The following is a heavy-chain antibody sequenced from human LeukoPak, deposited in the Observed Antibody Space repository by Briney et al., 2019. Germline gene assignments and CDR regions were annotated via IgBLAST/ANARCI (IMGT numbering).Heavy chain of an antibody. CDR3: ARDLTLNY. J-gene: IGHJ4*02. CDR2: INPNSGDT. Sequence: ASVTVSFKASGYTFSVYYIHWVRQAPGQGLEWLGWINPNSGDTNYVQKFQGRVTMTRDTSISTAYMELSRLTSDDTATYYCARDLTLNYWGQGTLVTVSS. CDR1: GYTFSVYY. V-gene: IGHV1-2*02. D-gene: IGHD3-9*01.